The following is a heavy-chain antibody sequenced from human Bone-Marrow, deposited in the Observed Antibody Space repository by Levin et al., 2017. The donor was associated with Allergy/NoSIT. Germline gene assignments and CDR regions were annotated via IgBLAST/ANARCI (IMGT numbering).Heavy chain of an antibody. D-gene: IGHD1-7*01. CDR2: INHSGST. CDR3: ARGQRGITGTTREDSEYYYYDYMEV. V-gene: IGHV4-34*01. CDR1: GGSFSGYY. J-gene: IGHJ6*03. Sequence: SQTLSLTCAVYGGSFSGYYWSWIRQPPGKGLEWNGEINHSGSTNYNPSLKSRVTIPVDTSKHQFSLKLSSMNAADTAVYYCARGQRGITGTTREDSEYYYYDYMEVWGKGTTVTVS.